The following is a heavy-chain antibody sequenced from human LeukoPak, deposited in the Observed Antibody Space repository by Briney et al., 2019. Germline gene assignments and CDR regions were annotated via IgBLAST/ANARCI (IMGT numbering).Heavy chain of an antibody. CDR1: GGSISGYY. V-gene: IGHV4-59*01. D-gene: IGHD1-14*01. CDR2: ISYSGST. Sequence: PSETLSLTRTVSGGSISGYYWTSIRQPPGKGLDWIGYISYSGSTNYNPSLQSRVTMSVDSSKNQFSLQLSTVTAADTATYYCASGTYGTLFFWGQGTLVPVSS. J-gene: IGHJ4*02. CDR3: ASGTYGTLFF.